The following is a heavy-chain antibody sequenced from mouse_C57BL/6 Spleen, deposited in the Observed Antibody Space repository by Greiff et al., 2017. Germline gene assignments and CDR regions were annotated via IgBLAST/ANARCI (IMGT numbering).Heavy chain of an antibody. D-gene: IGHD2-4*01. CDR3: ARMITTRYYAMDY. Sequence: VQLQQSGPELVKPGASVKISCKASGYSFTGYYMNWVKQSPEKSLEWIGEINPSTGGTTYNQKFKAKATLTVDKSSSTAYMQIKSLTSEDSAVYYCARMITTRYYAMDYWGQGTSVTVSS. V-gene: IGHV1-42*01. CDR1: GYSFTGYY. CDR2: INPSTGGT. J-gene: IGHJ4*01.